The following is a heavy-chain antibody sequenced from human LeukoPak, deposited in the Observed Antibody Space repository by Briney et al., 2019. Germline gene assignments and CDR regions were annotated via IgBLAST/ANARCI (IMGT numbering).Heavy chain of an antibody. J-gene: IGHJ5*02. CDR2: IYYSGST. V-gene: IGHV4-59*06. CDR3: ASRGYRYNWFDP. CDR1: GGSISSYY. D-gene: IGHD6-13*01. Sequence: SETLSLTCTVSGGSISSYYWSWIRQPPGKGLEWIGYIYYSGSTYYNPSLKSRVTISVDTSKNQFSLKLSSVTAADTAVYYCASRGYRYNWFDPWGQGTLVTVSS.